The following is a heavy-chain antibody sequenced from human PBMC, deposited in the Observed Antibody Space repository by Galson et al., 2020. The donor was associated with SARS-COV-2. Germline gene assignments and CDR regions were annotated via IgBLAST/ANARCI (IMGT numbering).Heavy chain of an antibody. Sequence: GGSLRLSCAATGFSFEDYAMHWVRLTPGKGLEWVSGISWNSRTIGDADSVKGRFSISRDNVRKSLYLQMNSLRPEDTALYFCAKDGLYSGTYSYFEYWGQGALVTVSS. J-gene: IGHJ4*02. CDR2: ISWNSRTI. V-gene: IGHV3-9*01. D-gene: IGHD1-26*01. CDR1: GFSFEDYA. CDR3: AKDGLYSGTYSYFEY.